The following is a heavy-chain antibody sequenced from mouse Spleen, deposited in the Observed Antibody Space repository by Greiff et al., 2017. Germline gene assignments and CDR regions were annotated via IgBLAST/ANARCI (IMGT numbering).Heavy chain of an antibody. J-gene: IGHJ3*01. CDR3: ARDQEAWFAY. V-gene: IGHV3-6*01. Sequence: EVQLVESGPGLVKPSQSLSLTCSVTGYSITSGYYWNWIRQFPGNKLEWMGYISYDGSNNYNPSLKNRISITRDTSKNQFFLKLNSVTTEDTATYYCARDQEAWFAYWGQGTLVTVSA. CDR2: ISYDGSN. CDR1: GYSITSGYY.